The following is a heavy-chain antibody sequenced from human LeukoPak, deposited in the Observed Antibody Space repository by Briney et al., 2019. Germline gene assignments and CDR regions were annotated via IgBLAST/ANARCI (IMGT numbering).Heavy chain of an antibody. J-gene: IGHJ4*02. Sequence: SQTLSLTCAISGDSVSSNSAAGNWIRQSPSRGLEWLGRTYYRSKWYNDYAVSVKSRITINPDTSKNQFSLQLNSVTPEDTAVYYCARGGRSGIYPFDYWGQGTLVTVSS. CDR1: GDSVSSNSAA. D-gene: IGHD1-26*01. CDR2: TYYRSKWYN. V-gene: IGHV6-1*01. CDR3: ARGGRSGIYPFDY.